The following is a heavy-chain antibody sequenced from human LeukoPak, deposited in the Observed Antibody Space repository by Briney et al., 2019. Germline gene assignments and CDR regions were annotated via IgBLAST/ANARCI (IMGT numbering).Heavy chain of an antibody. CDR2: INSDGGST. CDR3: ARIGGWELLYDY. Sequence: PGGSLRLSCAASGFTFSSYSMNWVRQAPGKGLVWVSRINSDGGSTDYADSVRGRFTVSRDNAENTLYLQMNSLRAEDTAVYYCARIGGWELLYDYWGQGTLVTVSS. CDR1: GFTFSSYS. D-gene: IGHD1-26*01. V-gene: IGHV3-74*01. J-gene: IGHJ4*02.